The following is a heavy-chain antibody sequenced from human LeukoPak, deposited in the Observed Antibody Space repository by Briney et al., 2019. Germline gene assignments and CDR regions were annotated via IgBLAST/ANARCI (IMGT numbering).Heavy chain of an antibody. V-gene: IGHV1-2*02. CDR1: GYTFTGYY. Sequence: ASVKVSCKASGYTFTGYYMHWVRQAPGQGLEWMGWINPNSGGTNYAQKFQGRVTMTRDTSISTAYMELSRLRSDDTAVYYCARDPQDCSGGSCYAGLYYKDVWGKGTTVTVSS. CDR3: ARDPQDCSGGSCYAGLYYKDV. J-gene: IGHJ6*03. D-gene: IGHD2-15*01. CDR2: INPNSGGT.